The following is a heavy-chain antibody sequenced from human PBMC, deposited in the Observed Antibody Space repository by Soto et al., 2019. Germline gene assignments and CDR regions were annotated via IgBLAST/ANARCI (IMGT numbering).Heavy chain of an antibody. CDR1: GFTFSSYG. Sequence: GGSLRLSCAASGFTFSSYGMHWVHQXPGKGLEWVAVIWYDGSNKYYADSVKGRFTISRDNSKNTLYLQMNSLRAEDTAVYYCARGTNDFWSGDYMDVWGKGTTVTVSS. CDR3: ARGTNDFWSGDYMDV. V-gene: IGHV3-33*01. D-gene: IGHD3-3*01. J-gene: IGHJ6*03. CDR2: IWYDGSNK.